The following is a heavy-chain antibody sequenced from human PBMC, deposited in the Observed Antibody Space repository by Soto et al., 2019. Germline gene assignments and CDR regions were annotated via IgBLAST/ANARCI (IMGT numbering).Heavy chain of an antibody. J-gene: IGHJ4*02. V-gene: IGHV4-30-2*01. CDR3: ARMASGWYPDY. D-gene: IGHD6-19*01. Sequence: SETLSLTCAVSGGSISSGGYSWSWIRQPPGKGLEWIGYIYHSGSTYYNPSLKSRVTISVDTSKNQSSLKLISVTAADTAVYYCARMASGWYPDYWGQGTLVTVSS. CDR2: IYHSGST. CDR1: GGSISSGGYS.